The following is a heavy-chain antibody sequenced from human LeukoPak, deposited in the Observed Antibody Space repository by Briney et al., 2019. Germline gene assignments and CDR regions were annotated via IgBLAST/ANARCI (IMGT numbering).Heavy chain of an antibody. CDR2: IRYDGSNK. V-gene: IGHV3-30*02. CDR1: ALTLSNYG. CDR3: AKPEYCGGDCYSRGAFHI. J-gene: IGHJ3*02. Sequence: PRGSLRLSSAASALTLSNYGMYWVRQAPSKGLGWVVFIRYDGSNKYYADSVKGRFTISRDNSKNTLYVQMNSLRAEDTAVYYCAKPEYCGGDCYSRGAFHIWGQGTMVTVSS. D-gene: IGHD2-21*02.